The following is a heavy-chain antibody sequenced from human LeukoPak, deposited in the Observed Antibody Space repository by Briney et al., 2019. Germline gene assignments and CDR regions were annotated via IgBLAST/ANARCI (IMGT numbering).Heavy chain of an antibody. CDR1: GFTFNSFA. CDR2: ISGSGGST. Sequence: GGSLRLSCAASGFTFNSFAMSWVRQAPGKGLEWVSAISGSGGSTYYADSVKGRFTISRDNSKNTLYLQMNSLRAEDTAVYYCAKEGYQLLYYCTNGVCRSPDFDYWGQGTLVTVSS. CDR3: AKEGYQLLYYCTNGVCRSPDFDY. J-gene: IGHJ4*02. D-gene: IGHD2-8*01. V-gene: IGHV3-23*01.